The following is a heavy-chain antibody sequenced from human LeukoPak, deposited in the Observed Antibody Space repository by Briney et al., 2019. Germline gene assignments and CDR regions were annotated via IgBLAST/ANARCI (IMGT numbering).Heavy chain of an antibody. CDR1: GYSSTSYW. Sequence: GECPQVSCKGSGYSSTSYWIGWVRQMPGKGLEWMGIIYTDDSDTRYSPSFQGQVTISAEKSISTAYLQWSSLKASDTAMYYCARHLGTRQGALWFEPWGQRTLVTVSS. CDR3: ARHLGTRQGALWFEP. V-gene: IGHV5-51*01. D-gene: IGHD1-1*01. CDR2: IYTDDSDT. J-gene: IGHJ5*02.